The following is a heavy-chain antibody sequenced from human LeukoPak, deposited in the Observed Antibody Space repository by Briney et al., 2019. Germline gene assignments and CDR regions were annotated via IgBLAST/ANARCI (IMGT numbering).Heavy chain of an antibody. V-gene: IGHV1-18*01. D-gene: IGHD3-10*01. CDR1: GYTFTSYG. CDR3: ARACMVRGANPPSYYYYMDV. CDR2: ISAYNGNT. Sequence: ASVKVSCKASGYTFTSYGISWVRQAPGQGLEWMGWISAYNGNTNYAQKLQGRVTMTTDTSTSTAYMELRSLRSDDTAVYYCARACMVRGANPPSYYYYMDVWGKGTTVTISS. J-gene: IGHJ6*03.